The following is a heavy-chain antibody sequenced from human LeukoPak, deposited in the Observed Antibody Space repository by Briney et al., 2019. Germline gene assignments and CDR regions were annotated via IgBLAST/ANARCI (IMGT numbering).Heavy chain of an antibody. D-gene: IGHD5-12*01. V-gene: IGHV3-20*04. CDR3: ARDGYSGYDSQDDY. CDR1: GFTFDDYG. CDR2: INWHGGST. J-gene: IGHJ4*02. Sequence: SGGSLRLSCAASGFTFDDYGMSWVRQAPGKGLEWVSGINWHGGSTGYADSVKGRFTISRDNAKNSLYLQMNSLRAEDTALYYCARDGYSGYDSQDDYWGQGTLVTVSS.